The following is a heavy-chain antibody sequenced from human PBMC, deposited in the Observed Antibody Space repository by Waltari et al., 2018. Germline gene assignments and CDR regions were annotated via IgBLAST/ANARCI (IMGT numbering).Heavy chain of an antibody. CDR1: GYSFTSYW. CDR2: IYPGDSDT. D-gene: IGHD3-10*01. V-gene: IGHV5-51*01. J-gene: IGHJ4*02. CDR3: ARGAEYYYGSGSADY. Sequence: EVQLVQSGAEVKKPGESLKISCKGSGYSFTSYWIGWVRQMTGKGLEWMGVIYPGDSDTSYSPSFQGQFTISADKSISTAYLQWSSLNASDTAMYYCARGAEYYYGSGSADYWDQGTLVTVSS.